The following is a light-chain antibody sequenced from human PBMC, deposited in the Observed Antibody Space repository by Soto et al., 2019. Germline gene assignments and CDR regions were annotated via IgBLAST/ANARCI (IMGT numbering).Light chain of an antibody. V-gene: IGLV1-40*01. CDR1: NSNIGAGYD. J-gene: IGLJ3*02. CDR2: VNN. Sequence: QSVLTQPPSVSGAPGQRVTISCTGNNSNIGAGYDVHWYQQLPGTAPKLLIFVNNNRPSGVPDRFSASKSGTSASLAITGLQAEDEADYYCQSYDNSLSGWVFGGGTKLTVL. CDR3: QSYDNSLSGWV.